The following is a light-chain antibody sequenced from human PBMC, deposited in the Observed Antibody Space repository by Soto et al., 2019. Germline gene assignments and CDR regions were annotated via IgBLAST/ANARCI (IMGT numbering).Light chain of an antibody. J-gene: IGKJ5*01. CDR1: QSVSSSY. CDR3: QQYGTSPRT. Sequence: EILFTQSPGTLSLSPAERATLSCRASQSVSSSYLAWYQQKPGQAPRLLSYGASSRATGIPDRFSGSGSGTEFTLTISRLEPEDFEAYICQQYGTSPRTVGQGTRLEI. V-gene: IGKV3-20*01. CDR2: GAS.